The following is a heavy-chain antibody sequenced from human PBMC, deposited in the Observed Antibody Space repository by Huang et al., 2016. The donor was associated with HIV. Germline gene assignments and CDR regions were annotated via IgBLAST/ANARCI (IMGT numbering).Heavy chain of an antibody. Sequence: QVQLVQSGAEVKKPGSSVKVSCKASGGTFSSYAISWVRQAPGQGLEWMGGIIPSCGKANYAQKFQGRVTITADESTSTAYMELSSLRSEDTAVYYCARARGYYDSSVSYYFDYWGQGTLVTVSS. CDR1: GGTFSSYA. V-gene: IGHV1-69*13. D-gene: IGHD3-22*01. CDR3: ARARGYYDSSVSYYFDY. J-gene: IGHJ4*02. CDR2: IIPSCGKA.